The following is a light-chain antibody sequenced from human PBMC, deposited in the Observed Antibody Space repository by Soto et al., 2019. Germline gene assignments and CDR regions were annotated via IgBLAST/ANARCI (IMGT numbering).Light chain of an antibody. V-gene: IGKV3-20*01. CDR1: QSVSSSY. CDR3: QQYGSSPLT. J-gene: IGKJ1*01. CDR2: GAS. Sequence: EIVLTQSPGTLSLSPGERATLSWRASQSVSSSYLAWYQQKPGQAPRLLIYGASSRATGIPDRFSGSGSGTDFTLTISRLEPEDFAVYYCQQYGSSPLTFGQGTKVEIK.